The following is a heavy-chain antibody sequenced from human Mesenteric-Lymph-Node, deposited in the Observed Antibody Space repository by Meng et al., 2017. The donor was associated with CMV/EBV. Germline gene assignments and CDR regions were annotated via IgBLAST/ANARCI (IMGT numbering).Heavy chain of an antibody. D-gene: IGHD3-3*01. V-gene: IGHV3-48*03. J-gene: IGHJ5*02. CDR1: GFTFSSHD. CDR3: AREKDDSFDP. CDR2: ISGGAM. Sequence: GESLKISCAASGFTFSSHDMNWVRQVPGKGLEWLSHISGGAMYYADSVKGRFTISRDNAKNSLYLQMNSLRPEDTAVYYCAREKDDSFDPWGQGTLVTVSS.